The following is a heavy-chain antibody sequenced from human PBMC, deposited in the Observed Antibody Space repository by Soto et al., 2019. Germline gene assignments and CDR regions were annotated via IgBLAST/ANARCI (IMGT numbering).Heavy chain of an antibody. J-gene: IGHJ6*02. D-gene: IGHD2-21*02. CDR2: MDYTGST. CDR3: ARDLWGYCGTDCYPLDV. Sequence: SETLSLTCTVSGGSISSGDYYWSWIRQPPGKGLEWIGYMDYTGSTVYNPSFKSRVTISVDTSKNQFSLKLNSVTAADTAVYYCARDLWGYCGTDCYPLDVWGQGTTVTVSS. CDR1: GGSISSGDYY. V-gene: IGHV4-61*08.